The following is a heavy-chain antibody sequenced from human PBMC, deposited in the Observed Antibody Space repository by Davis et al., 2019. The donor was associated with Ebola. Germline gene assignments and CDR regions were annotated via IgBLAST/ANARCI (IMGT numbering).Heavy chain of an antibody. Sequence: PGGSLRLSCTASGFTSSNAWMSWVRQAPGKGLEWVSTINGGDTYYADSVKGRFTISRDNSKNTLYLQMNSLRAEDTAVYYCAKEGQLGYFDLWGRGTLVTVSS. V-gene: IGHV3-23*01. CDR1: GFTSSNAW. J-gene: IGHJ2*01. CDR2: INGGDT. CDR3: AKEGQLGYFDL.